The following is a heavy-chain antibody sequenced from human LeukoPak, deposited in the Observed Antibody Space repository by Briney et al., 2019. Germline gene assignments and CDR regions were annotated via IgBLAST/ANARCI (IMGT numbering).Heavy chain of an antibody. CDR3: ARNLRPDFDY. Sequence: SQTLSLTCVISGDSASSSSSAWSWIRQSPSRGLEWLGRTYYRSRWIYDYAESVKGRITINPDTSKNEFSLQLNSVTPEDTAMYYCARNLRPDFDYWGQGTLVTVSS. CDR2: TYYRSRWIY. CDR1: GDSASSSSSA. J-gene: IGHJ4*02. V-gene: IGHV6-1*01.